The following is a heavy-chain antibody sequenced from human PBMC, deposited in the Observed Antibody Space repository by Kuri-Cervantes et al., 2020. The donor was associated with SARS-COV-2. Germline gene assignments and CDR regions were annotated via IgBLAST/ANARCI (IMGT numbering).Heavy chain of an antibody. CDR3: ATDGEGYYDSSGYKLGAFDI. CDR1: GYTFTSYY. V-gene: IGHV1-46*01. CDR2: INPSGGST. Sequence: ASVKVSCKASGYTFTSYYMHWVRQAPGQGLEWMGIINPSGGSTSYAQKFQGRVTMTKDTSTDTAYMELSSLRSEDTAVYYCATDGEGYYDSSGYKLGAFDIWGQGTMVTVSS. J-gene: IGHJ3*02. D-gene: IGHD3-22*01.